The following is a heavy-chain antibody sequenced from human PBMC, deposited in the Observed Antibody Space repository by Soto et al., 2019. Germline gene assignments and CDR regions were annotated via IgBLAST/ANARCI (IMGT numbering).Heavy chain of an antibody. V-gene: IGHV3-33*01. CDR1: GFTFSSYG. CDR3: AREQGGANFDY. CDR2: IWYDGSNK. D-gene: IGHD3-16*01. J-gene: IGHJ4*02. Sequence: QVQLVESGGGVVQPGRSLRLSCAASGFTFSSYGMHWVRQAPGKGLEWVAVIWYDGSNKYYADSVKGRFTISRDNSKNTLYLQMNSLRADDTAVYYCAREQGGANFDYWGQGTLVTVSS.